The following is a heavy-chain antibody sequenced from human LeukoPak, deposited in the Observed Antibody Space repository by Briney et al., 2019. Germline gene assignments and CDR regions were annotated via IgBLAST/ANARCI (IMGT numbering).Heavy chain of an antibody. CDR3: AKTNSELGKNWFDP. CDR2: IRYDGTVK. J-gene: IGHJ5*02. D-gene: IGHD7-27*01. Sequence: GGSLRLSCAASGLTFSSYAMHWVRQAPGKGLEWVAFIRYDGTVKTYADSVKGRFTISRDNSKNTLYLQMNSLRVQDTALYYCAKTNSELGKNWFDPWGQGTLVTVSS. CDR1: GLTFSSYA. V-gene: IGHV3-30*02.